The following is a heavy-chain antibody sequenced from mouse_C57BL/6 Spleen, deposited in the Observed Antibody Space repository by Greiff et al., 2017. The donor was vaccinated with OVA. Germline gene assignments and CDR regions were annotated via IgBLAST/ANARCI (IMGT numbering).Heavy chain of an antibody. CDR3: AIWAWFAY. J-gene: IGHJ3*01. CDR1: GFTFSDYG. D-gene: IGHD4-1*01. V-gene: IGHV5-17*01. CDR2: ISSGSSTI. Sequence: EVNLVESGGGLVKPGGSLKLSCAASGFTFSDYGMHWVRQAPEKGLEWVAYISSGSSTIYYADTVKGRYTISRDNAKNTLFLQMTSLRSEDTAMYYCAIWAWFAYWGQGTLVTVSA.